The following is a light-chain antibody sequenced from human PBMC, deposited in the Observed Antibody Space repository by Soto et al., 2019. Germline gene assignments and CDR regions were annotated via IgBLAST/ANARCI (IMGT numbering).Light chain of an antibody. CDR2: VAS. CDR1: QGIRTW. J-gene: IGKJ3*01. V-gene: IGKV1-12*02. Sequence: DIQMTQSPSSVSASVGDRVTITCRASQGIRTWLAWYQQKPGKPPKLLIYVASSLQSGVPSRFSGGGSGTDFTLTISSLQPEDFATYYCQQANSFPFTFGPGTKVDIK. CDR3: QQANSFPFT.